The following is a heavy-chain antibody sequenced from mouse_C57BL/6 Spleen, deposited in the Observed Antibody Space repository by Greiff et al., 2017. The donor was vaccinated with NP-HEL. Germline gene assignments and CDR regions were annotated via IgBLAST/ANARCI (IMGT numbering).Heavy chain of an antibody. V-gene: IGHV3-6*01. Sequence: ESGPGLVKPSPSLSLTCSVTGYSITSGYYWNWIRQFPGNKLEWMGYISYDGSNNYNPSLKNRISITRDTSKNQFFLKLNSVTTEDTATYYCASCRWLPYYYAMDYWGQGTSVTVSS. CDR3: ASCRWLPYYYAMDY. J-gene: IGHJ4*01. CDR2: ISYDGSN. CDR1: GYSITSGYY. D-gene: IGHD2-3*01.